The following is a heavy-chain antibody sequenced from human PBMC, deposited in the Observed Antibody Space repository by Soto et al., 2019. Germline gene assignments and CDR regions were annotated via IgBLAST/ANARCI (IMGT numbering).Heavy chain of an antibody. V-gene: IGHV4-59*01. Sequence: QVHLQESGPGLVRPSETLSLTCTVSGGSLKTYYWSWIRQPPGGGLEWIGYIFSSGSPNYNPSLRGRVTISVDTSNNQFSLKLSSVTAVDTAVYYCARVAGISYYNHMDVWGKGTAVAVSS. D-gene: IGHD6-19*01. CDR3: ARVAGISYYNHMDV. CDR1: GGSLKTYY. CDR2: IFSSGSP. J-gene: IGHJ6*03.